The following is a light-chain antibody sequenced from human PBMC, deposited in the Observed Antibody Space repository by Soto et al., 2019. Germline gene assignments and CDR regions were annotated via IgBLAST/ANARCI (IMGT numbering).Light chain of an antibody. CDR3: SSYTTTTSLVV. J-gene: IGLJ2*01. V-gene: IGLV2-14*03. CDR1: SSDVGGYNF. Sequence: QSVLTQPASVSGSPGQSITISCSGTSSDVGGYNFVSWYQVHPGKVPRLILYDVSSRPSGVSYRFSGSKSANTASLNISRLQAGDEADYYCSSYTTTTSLVVFGGGTKLTVL. CDR2: DVS.